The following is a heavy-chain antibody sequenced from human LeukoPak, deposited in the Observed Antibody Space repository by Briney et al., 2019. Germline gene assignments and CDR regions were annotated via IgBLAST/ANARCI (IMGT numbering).Heavy chain of an antibody. Sequence: GGSLRLSCAASGFTFSSYGMHWVRQAPGKGLEWVAVIWYDGSNKYYADSVKGRFTISRDNSKNTLYLQMNSLRAEDTAVYYCAKDLSYGDYGAFFDYWGQGTLVTVSS. D-gene: IGHD4-17*01. V-gene: IGHV3-30*02. CDR2: IWYDGSNK. CDR1: GFTFSSYG. CDR3: AKDLSYGDYGAFFDY. J-gene: IGHJ4*02.